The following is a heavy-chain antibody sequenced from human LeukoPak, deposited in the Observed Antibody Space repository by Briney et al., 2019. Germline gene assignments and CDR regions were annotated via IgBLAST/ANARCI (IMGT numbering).Heavy chain of an antibody. Sequence: SVKVSCKASGGTFSSYAISWVRQAPGQGLEWMGGIILIFGTANYAQKFQGRVTITTDESTSTAYMELSSLRSEDTAVYYCARSSGSYYNFDYWGQGTLVTVSS. D-gene: IGHD3-10*01. J-gene: IGHJ4*02. CDR2: IILIFGTA. CDR3: ARSSGSYYNFDY. V-gene: IGHV1-69*05. CDR1: GGTFSSYA.